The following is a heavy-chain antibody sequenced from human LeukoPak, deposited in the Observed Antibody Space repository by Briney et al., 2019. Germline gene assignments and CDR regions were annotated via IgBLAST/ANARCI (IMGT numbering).Heavy chain of an antibody. V-gene: IGHV3-23*01. D-gene: IGHD4-23*01. CDR3: AKGPHPPNEYDYGGNSYIDY. J-gene: IGHJ4*02. CDR2: ISGSGGST. CDR1: GFTFGDYA. Sequence: GGSLRLSCIASGFTFGDYAMSWVRQAPGKGLEWVSAISGSGGSTYYADSVKGRFTISRDNSKNTLYLQMNSLRAEDTAVYYCAKGPHPPNEYDYGGNSYIDYWGQGTLVTVSS.